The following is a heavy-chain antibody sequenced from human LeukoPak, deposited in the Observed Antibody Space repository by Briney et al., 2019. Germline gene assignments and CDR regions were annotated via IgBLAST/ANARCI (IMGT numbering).Heavy chain of an antibody. J-gene: IGHJ5*02. CDR3: ARDGLVVVAANWFDP. CDR1: GFTFSDYY. D-gene: IGHD2-15*01. V-gene: IGHV3-11*04. Sequence: PGGSLRLSCAASGFTFSDYYMSWIRQAPGKGLEWVSYISSSGSTIYYADSVKGRFTISRDSAKNSLYLQMNSLRAEDTAVYYCARDGLVVVAANWFDPWGQGTLVTVSS. CDR2: ISSSGSTI.